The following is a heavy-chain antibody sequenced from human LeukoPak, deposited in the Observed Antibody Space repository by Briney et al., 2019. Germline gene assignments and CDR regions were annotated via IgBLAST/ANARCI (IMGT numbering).Heavy chain of an antibody. CDR2: INSDGSST. CDR1: GFTFSSYW. D-gene: IGHD3-22*01. J-gene: IGHJ3*02. V-gene: IGHV3-74*01. Sequence: GGSLRLSCAASGFTFSSYWMHWVRQAPGKGLVWVSRINSDGSSTSYADSVKGRFTISRDNAKNTLYLQMNSLRAEDTAVYYCARDGYYDSSGPGSHAFDIWGQGTMVTVSS. CDR3: ARDGYYDSSGPGSHAFDI.